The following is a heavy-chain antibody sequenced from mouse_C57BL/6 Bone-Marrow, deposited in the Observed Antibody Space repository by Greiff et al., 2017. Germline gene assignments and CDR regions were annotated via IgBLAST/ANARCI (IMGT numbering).Heavy chain of an antibody. CDR2: IDPANGNT. Sequence: VQLQQSVAELVRPGASVKLSCTASGFNIKNTYMHWVKQRPEQGLEWIGRIDPANGNTKYAPKFQGKSTLTVDKSSSTAYMQLSSLTSEDSAVYYCAADGYYGFAYWGQGTLVTVSA. V-gene: IGHV14-3*01. J-gene: IGHJ3*01. D-gene: IGHD2-3*01. CDR1: GFNIKNTY. CDR3: AADGYYGFAY.